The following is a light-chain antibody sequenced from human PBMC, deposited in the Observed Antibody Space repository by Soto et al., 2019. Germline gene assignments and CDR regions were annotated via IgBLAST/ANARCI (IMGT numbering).Light chain of an antibody. CDR2: DVS. CDR3: SSYTTSINVI. J-gene: IGLJ2*01. V-gene: IGLV2-14*01. CDR1: SSDVGAYDY. Sequence: QSALTQPASVSGSPGQSITISCTGTSSDVGAYDYVSWYQQHPGKVPKLMIYDVSNRPSGVSNRFSGSKSDNTASLTISGLQAEDEAVYYCSSYTTSINVIFGGGTKLTVL.